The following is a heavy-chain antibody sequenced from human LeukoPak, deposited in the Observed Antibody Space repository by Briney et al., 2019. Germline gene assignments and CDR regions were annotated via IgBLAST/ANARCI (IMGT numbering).Heavy chain of an antibody. J-gene: IGHJ5*02. Sequence: SVKVSCKASGGTFSSYAISWVRQAPGQGREWMGGIIPIFGTANYAQKFQGRITITPDKSTSTAYMELSSLRSEDMAVYYCARRQSVVAPILYRPLGWFDPWGQGTLVTVSS. V-gene: IGHV1-69*06. D-gene: IGHD5-12*01. CDR2: IIPIFGTA. CDR1: GGTFSSYA. CDR3: ARRQSVVAPILYRPLGWFDP.